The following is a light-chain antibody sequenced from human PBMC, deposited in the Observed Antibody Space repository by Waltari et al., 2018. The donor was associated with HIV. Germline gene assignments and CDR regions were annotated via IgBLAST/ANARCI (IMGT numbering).Light chain of an antibody. Sequence: QSALTQPRSVSGSPGQSVTSSCTGTRSDVGGYNSVLWYRQHPGKDLKLLTLVVNNRPSGVPDHISGSKSSNTASLTIAGLQAEDEADYYCSSYAGTYTFIFGGGTTVTVL. J-gene: IGLJ2*01. CDR3: SSYAGTYTFI. V-gene: IGLV2-11*01. CDR2: VVN. CDR1: RSDVGGYNS.